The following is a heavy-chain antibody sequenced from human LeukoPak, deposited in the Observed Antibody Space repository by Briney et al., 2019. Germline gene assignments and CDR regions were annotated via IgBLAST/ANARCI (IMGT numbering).Heavy chain of an antibody. CDR3: ASDFWSGSHAFDI. CDR2: IKEDGTEK. CDR1: GFTFSSYW. J-gene: IGHJ3*02. D-gene: IGHD3-3*01. V-gene: IGHV3-7*01. Sequence: GGSLRLSCAVSGFTFSSYWMSWVRQAPGKGLEWVANIKEDGTEKYYQDSVKGRFTISRDNAKNSLYLQMNSQRAEDTAVYYCASDFWSGSHAFDIWGQGTMVTVSS.